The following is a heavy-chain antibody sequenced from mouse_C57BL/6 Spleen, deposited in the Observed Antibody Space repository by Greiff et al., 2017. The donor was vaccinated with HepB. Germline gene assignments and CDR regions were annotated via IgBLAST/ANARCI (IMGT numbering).Heavy chain of an antibody. Sequence: QVQLQQPGAELVKPGASVKLSCKASGYTFTSYWMHWVKQRPGRGLEWIGRIDPNSGGTKYNEKFKSKATLTVDKPSSTAYMQLSSLTSEDSAVYYCASLFITTVVATDYFDYWGQGTTLTVSS. CDR3: ASLFITTVVATDYFDY. D-gene: IGHD1-1*01. CDR1: GYTFTSYW. V-gene: IGHV1-72*01. CDR2: IDPNSGGT. J-gene: IGHJ2*01.